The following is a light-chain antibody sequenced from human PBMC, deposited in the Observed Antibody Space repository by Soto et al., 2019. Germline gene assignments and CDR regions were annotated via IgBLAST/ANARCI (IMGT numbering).Light chain of an antibody. CDR3: LHYGRSPPYT. Sequence: EIVLTQSPGTLSLSPGERATLSSRASQRISSSYLAWYQHKPGQAPRLLLYGASSRATGIPDRFSGSGSGTDFTLTISRLEPEDFAVYYCLHYGRSPPYTFGQGTKLEIK. CDR2: GAS. V-gene: IGKV3-20*01. J-gene: IGKJ2*01. CDR1: QRISSSY.